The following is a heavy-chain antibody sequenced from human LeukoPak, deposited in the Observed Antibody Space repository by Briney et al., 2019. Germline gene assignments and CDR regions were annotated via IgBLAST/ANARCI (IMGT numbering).Heavy chain of an antibody. Sequence: SETLSLTCTVSGGSISSYYWSWIRQPPGKGLEWIGYIYYSGSTNCNPSLKSRVTISVDTSKNQFSLKLSSVTAADTAVYYCARVLGYCSSTSCRHYYYYGMDVWGQGTTVTVSS. CDR2: IYYSGST. CDR3: ARVLGYCSSTSCRHYYYYGMDV. V-gene: IGHV4-59*01. J-gene: IGHJ6*02. D-gene: IGHD2-2*01. CDR1: GGSISSYY.